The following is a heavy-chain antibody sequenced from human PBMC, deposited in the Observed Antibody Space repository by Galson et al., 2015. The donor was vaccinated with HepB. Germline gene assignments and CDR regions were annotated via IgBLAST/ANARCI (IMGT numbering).Heavy chain of an antibody. D-gene: IGHD6-6*01. Sequence: SLRLSCAASGLSFSNYSMYWVRQAPGRGLEWLSSISRSSTYIYDADSVKGRFTISRDNAKNSLYLQMSSLRAEDTAIYYCGSGLSTSFIDHWGQGILVTVSS. V-gene: IGHV3-21*01. CDR3: GSGLSTSFIDH. J-gene: IGHJ4*02. CDR1: GLSFSNYS. CDR2: ISRSSTYI.